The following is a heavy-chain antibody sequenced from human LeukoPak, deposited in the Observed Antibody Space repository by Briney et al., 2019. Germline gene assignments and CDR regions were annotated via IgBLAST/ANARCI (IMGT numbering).Heavy chain of an antibody. J-gene: IGHJ4*02. CDR3: AKDGTRGIRFGKIPHYFDY. CDR1: GFTFSSYG. D-gene: IGHD3-10*01. Sequence: GGSLRLSCAASGFTFSSYGMHWVRQAPGKGLEWVAFIRYDGSNKYFADSVKGRFTISRDSSKNTLYLQMNSLRVDDTAVYCCAKDGTRGIRFGKIPHYFDYWGQGTLVTVSS. CDR2: IRYDGSNK. V-gene: IGHV3-30*02.